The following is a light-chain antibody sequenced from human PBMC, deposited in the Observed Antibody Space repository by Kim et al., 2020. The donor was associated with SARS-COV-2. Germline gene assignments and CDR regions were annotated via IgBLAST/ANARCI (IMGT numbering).Light chain of an antibody. CDR1: QSISSW. V-gene: IGKV1-5*03. CDR3: QQYNTYSVWT. J-gene: IGKJ1*01. Sequence: GDRVTITCRASQSISSWLAWYQQKPGRAPKLLIYKASTLQSGVPSKFSGSGYGTEFTLTISSLQPDDFATYFCQQYNTYSVWTFGQGTKVDIK. CDR2: KAS.